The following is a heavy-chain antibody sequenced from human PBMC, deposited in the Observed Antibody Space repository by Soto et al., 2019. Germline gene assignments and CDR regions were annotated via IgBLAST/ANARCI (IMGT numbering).Heavy chain of an antibody. Sequence: PGGSLRLSCAASGFTFTRYSMNWVRQAPGKGLEWVSSISSTTNYIYYGDSMKGRFTISRDNAKNSLYLEMNSLRAEDTAVYYCARESEDLASNFDYWGQGTLVTVSS. CDR2: ISSTTNYI. CDR3: ARESEDLASNFDY. J-gene: IGHJ4*02. V-gene: IGHV3-21*06. CDR1: GFTFTRYS.